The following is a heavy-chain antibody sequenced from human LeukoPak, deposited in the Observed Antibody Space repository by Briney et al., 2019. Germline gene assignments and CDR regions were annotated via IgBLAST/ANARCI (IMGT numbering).Heavy chain of an antibody. D-gene: IGHD3-22*01. CDR3: AKDRATMIVMIRTTPRGELDY. Sequence: GGSLRPSCAASGFTFSSYGMHWVRQAPGKGLEWVAFIRYDGSNKYHADSVKGRFTISRDNSKNTLYLQMNSLRAEDTAVYYCAKDRATMIVMIRTTPRGELDYWGQGSLVTVSS. V-gene: IGHV3-30*02. J-gene: IGHJ4*02. CDR2: IRYDGSNK. CDR1: GFTFSSYG.